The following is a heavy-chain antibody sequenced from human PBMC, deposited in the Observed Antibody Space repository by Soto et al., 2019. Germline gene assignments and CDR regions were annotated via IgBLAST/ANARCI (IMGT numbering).Heavy chain of an antibody. CDR1: DVAIRRYG. CDR3: ARDLWGYCGTDCFPLDV. CDR2: MYNTGST. V-gene: IGHV4-59*01. D-gene: IGHD2-21*02. Sequence: SETLSLTCTVSDVAIRRYGWSWIRQPPGKGLEGIGYMYNTGSTVYNPSFKSRVTISVDTSKNQFSLQLNSVTAADTAVYYCARDLWGYCGTDCFPLDVWGQGTTVTVSS. J-gene: IGHJ6*02.